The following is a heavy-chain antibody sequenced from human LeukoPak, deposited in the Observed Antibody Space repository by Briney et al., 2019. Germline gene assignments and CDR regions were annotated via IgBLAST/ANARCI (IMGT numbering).Heavy chain of an antibody. J-gene: IGHJ4*02. D-gene: IGHD6-19*01. CDR3: ARGRIGWDYFDY. CDR1: GGTFSSYA. Sequence: ASVKVSCKASGGTFSSYAISWVRQAPGQGLEWMGRIIPILGIANYAQKFQGRVTITADKSTSTAYMELSSLRSEDTAVYYCARGRIGWDYFDYWGQGTLVTVSS. CDR2: IIPILGIA. V-gene: IGHV1-69*04.